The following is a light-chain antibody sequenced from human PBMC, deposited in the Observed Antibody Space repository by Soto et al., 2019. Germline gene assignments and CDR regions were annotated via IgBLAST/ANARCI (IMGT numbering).Light chain of an antibody. CDR3: QQYYSYPPT. V-gene: IGKV1-8*01. Sequence: AIRMTHSPSSLSASTGHRVTNTCRSSEGIRSYLAWYQQKPGKAPKLLIYAASTLQSGVPSRFSGSGSGTDFTLTISCLQSEDFATYYCQQYYSYPPTFGQGTKV. CDR1: EGIRSY. CDR2: AAS. J-gene: IGKJ1*01.